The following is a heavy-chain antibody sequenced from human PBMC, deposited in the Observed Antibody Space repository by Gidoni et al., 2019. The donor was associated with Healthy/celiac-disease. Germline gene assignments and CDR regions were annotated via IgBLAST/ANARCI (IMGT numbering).Heavy chain of an antibody. D-gene: IGHD4-4*01. CDR1: GFPCSSYA. Sequence: VQLVESGGGLVHPGGSLRLSCAASGFPCSSYAMHWSRQAPGKGLQYVSAISSNGGSTYYANSVKGRFTSSRDNSKNTLYLQMGSRRAEDMAVYYCARSSTHKDAFDIWGQGTMVTVSS. CDR3: ARSSTHKDAFDI. CDR2: ISSNGGST. V-gene: IGHV3-64*01. J-gene: IGHJ3*02.